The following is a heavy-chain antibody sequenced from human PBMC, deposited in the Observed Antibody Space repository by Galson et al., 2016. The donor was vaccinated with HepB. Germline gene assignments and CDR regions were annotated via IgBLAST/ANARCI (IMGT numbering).Heavy chain of an antibody. CDR2: IGGTDGST. Sequence: SLRLSCAASGFTFSSFAMSWVRQSPGKGLEWLSSIGGTDGSTYYAGSVKGRFTISRDYSKNTLYLQMNSLSAEDTAVYYCIKGGLSSGWSEYWGQGTLVTVSS. CDR3: IKGGLSSGWSEY. V-gene: IGHV3-23*01. CDR1: GFTFSSFA. D-gene: IGHD6-19*01. J-gene: IGHJ4*02.